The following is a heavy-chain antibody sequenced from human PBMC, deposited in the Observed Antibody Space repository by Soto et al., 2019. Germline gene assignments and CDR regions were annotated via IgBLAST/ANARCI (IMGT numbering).Heavy chain of an antibody. D-gene: IGHD6-6*01. CDR1: GFSLSTDDVG. Sequence: SGPTLVNPTQTLTLTCTFSGFSLSTDDVGVGWIRQPPGKALDWLAVIYWDDDKRYSPSLKSRLTITKDTSKNQVVLTMTNMDPVDTATYYCARTKYSMSSFDYWGQGALVTVPQ. CDR3: ARTKYSMSSFDY. CDR2: IYWDDDK. J-gene: IGHJ4*02. V-gene: IGHV2-5*02.